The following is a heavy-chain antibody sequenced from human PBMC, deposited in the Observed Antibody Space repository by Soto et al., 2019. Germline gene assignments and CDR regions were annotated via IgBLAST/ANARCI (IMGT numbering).Heavy chain of an antibody. Sequence: GGSLRLSCAASGFTFSSYAMHWVRQAPGKGLEWVAVISYDGSNKYYADSVKGRFTISRDNSKNTLYLQMNSLRAEDTAVYYCARDIEGPYCSSTSCPYYYGMDVWGQGTTVTVSS. V-gene: IGHV3-30-3*01. CDR1: GFTFSSYA. CDR2: ISYDGSNK. CDR3: ARDIEGPYCSSTSCPYYYGMDV. J-gene: IGHJ6*02. D-gene: IGHD2-2*01.